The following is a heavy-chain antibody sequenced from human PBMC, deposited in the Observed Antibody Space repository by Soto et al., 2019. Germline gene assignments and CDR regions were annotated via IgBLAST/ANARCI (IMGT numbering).Heavy chain of an antibody. V-gene: IGHV3-64D*08. Sequence: GGSLRLSCSASGFTFSSYAMHWVRQAPGKGLEYVSAISSNGGSTYYADSVKGRFTISRDNSKNTLYLQMSSLRAEDTAVYYCVKDRVRRQLERRSSLFVDVWGQGTTVTVSS. J-gene: IGHJ6*02. D-gene: IGHD1-1*01. CDR2: ISSNGGST. CDR1: GFTFSSYA. CDR3: VKDRVRRQLERRSSLFVDV.